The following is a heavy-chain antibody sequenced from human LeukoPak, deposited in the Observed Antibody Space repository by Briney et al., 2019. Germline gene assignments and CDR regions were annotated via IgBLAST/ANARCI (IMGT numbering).Heavy chain of an antibody. CDR2: IYYSGST. V-gene: IGHV4-59*01. D-gene: IGHD1-26*01. CDR3: ARTSGSYFGETFDY. Sequence: PSETLSLTCAVYGGSFSGYYWSWIRQPPGKGLEWIGYIYYSGSTNYNPSLKSRVTISVDTSKNQFSLKLSSVTAADTAVYYCARTSGSYFGETFDYWGQGTLVTVSS. J-gene: IGHJ4*02. CDR1: GGSFSGYY.